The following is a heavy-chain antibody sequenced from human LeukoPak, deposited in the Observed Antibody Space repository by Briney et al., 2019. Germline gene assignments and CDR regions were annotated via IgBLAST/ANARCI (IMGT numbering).Heavy chain of an antibody. D-gene: IGHD1-1*01. J-gene: IGHJ6*04. CDR1: GYTFTVYY. CDR3: ARVKNGGTTLGMDV. V-gene: IGHV1-2*02. CDR2: INPNSGGT. Sequence: ASVKVSCKASGYTFTVYYMHWVRQAPGQGLEWMGWINPNSGGTNYAQKFQGRVTMTRDTSISTAYMELSRLRSDDTAVYYCARVKNGGTTLGMDVWGKGTTVTVSS.